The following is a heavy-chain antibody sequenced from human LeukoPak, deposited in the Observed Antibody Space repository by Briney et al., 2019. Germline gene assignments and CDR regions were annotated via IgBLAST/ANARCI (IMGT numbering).Heavy chain of an antibody. CDR2: IYTSRST. CDR1: GGSISSYY. CDR3: ARDKVWFGELDY. D-gene: IGHD3-10*01. J-gene: IGHJ4*02. V-gene: IGHV4-4*07. Sequence: PSETLSLTCTVSGGSISSYYWSWVRQPAGKGLEWFGRIYTSRSTNYNPSLKSRVTMSVDTSKNQFSLKLSSVTAADTAVYYCARDKVWFGELDYWGQGTLVTVSS.